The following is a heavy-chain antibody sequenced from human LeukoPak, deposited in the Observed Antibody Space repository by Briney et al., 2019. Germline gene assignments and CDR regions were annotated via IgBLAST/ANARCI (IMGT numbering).Heavy chain of an antibody. V-gene: IGHV3-53*01. J-gene: IGHJ4*02. CDR2: IYSGGST. CDR3: ARDYCSGGTCYSGYGY. D-gene: IGHD2-15*01. Sequence: GGSLRLSCAASGFTVSSNYMSWVRQAPGKGLEWVSVIYSGGSTYYADSVKGRFTISRDNPKNTLYLQMNSLRAEDTAVYYCARDYCSGGTCYSGYGYWGQGTLVTVSS. CDR1: GFTVSSNY.